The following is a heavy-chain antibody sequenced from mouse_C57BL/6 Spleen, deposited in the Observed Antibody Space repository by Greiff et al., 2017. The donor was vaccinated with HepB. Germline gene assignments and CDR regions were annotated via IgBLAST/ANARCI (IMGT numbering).Heavy chain of an antibody. D-gene: IGHD2-3*01. Sequence: VQLQQSGPGLVKPSQSLSLTCSVTGYSITSGYYWNWIRQFPGNKLEWMGYISYDGSNNYNPSLKNRISITRDTSKNQFFLKLNSVTTEDTATYYCARGWLEDWGQGTSVTVSS. J-gene: IGHJ4*01. V-gene: IGHV3-6*01. CDR3: ARGWLED. CDR1: GYSITSGYY. CDR2: ISYDGSN.